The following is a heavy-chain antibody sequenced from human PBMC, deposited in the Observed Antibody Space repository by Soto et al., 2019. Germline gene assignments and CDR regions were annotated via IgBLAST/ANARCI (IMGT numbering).Heavy chain of an antibody. D-gene: IGHD3-22*01. V-gene: IGHV3-64D*08. CDR3: VKPPYYDSSGISLH. CDR1: GFTFSSYA. Sequence: GGSLRLSCSASGFTFSSYAMHWVRQAPGKGLEYVSAISSNGGSTYYADSVKGRFTISRDNSKNTLYLQMSSLRAEDTAVYYCVKPPYYDSSGISLHWGQGTLVTVSS. CDR2: ISSNGGST. J-gene: IGHJ4*02.